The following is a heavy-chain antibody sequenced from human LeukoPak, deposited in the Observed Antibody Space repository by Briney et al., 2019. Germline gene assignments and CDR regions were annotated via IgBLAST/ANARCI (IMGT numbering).Heavy chain of an antibody. J-gene: IGHJ2*01. D-gene: IGHD5-18*01. CDR1: GYSFTSYW. Sequence: PGESLKISCKGSGYSFTSYWIGWVRQMPGKGLEWMGIIYPGDSDTRYSPSFQGQVTISADKSISTAYLQWSSLKASDTAMYYCARRTSRVYSYGHNWYFDLWGRGTLVTVSS. V-gene: IGHV5-51*01. CDR3: ARRTSRVYSYGHNWYFDL. CDR2: IYPGDSDT.